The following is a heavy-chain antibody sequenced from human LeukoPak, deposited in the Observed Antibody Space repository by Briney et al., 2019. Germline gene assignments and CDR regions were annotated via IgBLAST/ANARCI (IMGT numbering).Heavy chain of an antibody. CDR2: IYHSGST. D-gene: IGHD7-27*01. J-gene: IGHJ4*02. CDR1: GYSISSGYY. CDR3: ASLGQGDY. V-gene: IGHV4-38-2*01. Sequence: SETLSLTCAVSGYSISSGYYWGVIRQPPGKGLEWIGSIYHSGSTYYNPSLKSRVTISVDTSKNQFSLKLSSVTAADTAVYYCASLGQGDYWGQGTLVTVSS.